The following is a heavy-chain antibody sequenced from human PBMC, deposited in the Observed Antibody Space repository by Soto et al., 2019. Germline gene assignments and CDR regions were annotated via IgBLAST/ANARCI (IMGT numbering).Heavy chain of an antibody. V-gene: IGHV4-34*01. D-gene: IGHD2-2*02. J-gene: IGHJ5*02. CDR3: ARQVPAAIRLGWFDP. CDR2: IYYSGST. CDR1: GGSFSGYY. Sequence: SETLSLTCAVYGGSFSGYYWSWIRQPPGKGLEWIGSIYYSGSTYYRPSLKSRVTISVDTSKNQFSLKLSSVTAADTAVYYCARQVPAAIRLGWFDPWGQGTLVTVSS.